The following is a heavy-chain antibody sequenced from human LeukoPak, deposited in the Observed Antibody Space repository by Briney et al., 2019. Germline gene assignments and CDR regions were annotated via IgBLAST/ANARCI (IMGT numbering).Heavy chain of an antibody. D-gene: IGHD3-22*01. V-gene: IGHV4-39*07. CDR1: GGSISSSSYY. CDR2: IYYSGST. Sequence: PSETLSLTCTVSGGSISSSSYYWGWIRQPPGKGLEWIGSIYYSGSTYYNPSLKSRVTISVDTSKNQFSLKLSSVTAADTAVYYCTRGIRGSDSSGYSYWGQATLVTVPS. J-gene: IGHJ4*02. CDR3: TRGIRGSDSSGYSY.